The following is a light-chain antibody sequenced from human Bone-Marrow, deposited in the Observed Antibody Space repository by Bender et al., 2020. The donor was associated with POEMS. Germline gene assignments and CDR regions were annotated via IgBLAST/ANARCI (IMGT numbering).Light chain of an antibody. CDR2: EVS. CDR3: CSYAGSWV. V-gene: IGLV2-23*02. Sequence: QSALTQPASVSGSPGQSITISCTGTSSDVGSYNLVSWYQQHPGKAPTLMIYEVSQRPSGVSNRFSGSKSGNTASLTISGLQAEEEADYYCCSYAGSWVFGGGARLTVL. CDR1: SSDVGSYNL. J-gene: IGLJ3*02.